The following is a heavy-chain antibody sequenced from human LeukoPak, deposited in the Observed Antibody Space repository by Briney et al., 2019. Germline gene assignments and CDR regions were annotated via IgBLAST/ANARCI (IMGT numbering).Heavy chain of an antibody. V-gene: IGHV3-7*01. J-gene: IGHJ4*02. CDR1: GFTFSDYY. D-gene: IGHD2-15*01. Sequence: GGSLRLSCAASGFTFSDYYMSWIRQAPGKGLEWVANIKQDGNEKYYVDSVKGRFTISRDNAESSLFLQMNSLRAEDTAVYYCATDRGYCSSGSCYSLLDYWGQGTLVTVSS. CDR2: IKQDGNEK. CDR3: ATDRGYCSSGSCYSLLDY.